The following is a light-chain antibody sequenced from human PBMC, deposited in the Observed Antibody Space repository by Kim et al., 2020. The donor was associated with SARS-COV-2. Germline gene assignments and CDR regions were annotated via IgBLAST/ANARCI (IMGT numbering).Light chain of an antibody. CDR1: SSDVGGYNY. Sequence: GRSVTIYCTGTSSDVGGYNYVSWYQQHPGKAPKLMIYEVSKRPSGVPDRFSGSKSGNTASLTVSGLQAEDEADYYCSSYAGSNNLVFGGGTQLTVL. V-gene: IGLV2-8*01. CDR2: EVS. J-gene: IGLJ2*01. CDR3: SSYAGSNNLV.